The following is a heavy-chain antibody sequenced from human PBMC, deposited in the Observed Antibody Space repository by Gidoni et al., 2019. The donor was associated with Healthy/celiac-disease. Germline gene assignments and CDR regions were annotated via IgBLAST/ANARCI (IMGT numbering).Heavy chain of an antibody. D-gene: IGHD3-10*01. CDR2: IYTSGST. CDR3: ASSYYYGSGTELGY. J-gene: IGHJ4*02. V-gene: IGHV4-4*07. Sequence: QVQLQESGPGLVKPSETLSLTCTVSGGSISSYYWSWIRQPAGKGLEWIGRIYTSGSTNYNPPLKSRVTMSVDTSKNQFSLKLSSVTAADTAVYYCASSYYYGSGTELGYWGQGTLVTVSS. CDR1: GGSISSYY.